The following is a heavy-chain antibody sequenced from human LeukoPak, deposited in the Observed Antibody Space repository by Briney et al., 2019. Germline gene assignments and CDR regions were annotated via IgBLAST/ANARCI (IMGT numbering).Heavy chain of an antibody. CDR2: MYYSGST. CDR3: ARPYYYDSRIDP. Sequence: SETLSLTSTVSGGSVTSGDYYWSWLRQPPGKGLEWIAYMYYSGSTYYNPSLKSRVTMTADTSKNQLSLKLRSVTAADTAVYYCARPYYYDSRIDPWGQGILVTVSS. J-gene: IGHJ5*02. V-gene: IGHV4-30-4*01. D-gene: IGHD3-22*01. CDR1: GGSVTSGDYY.